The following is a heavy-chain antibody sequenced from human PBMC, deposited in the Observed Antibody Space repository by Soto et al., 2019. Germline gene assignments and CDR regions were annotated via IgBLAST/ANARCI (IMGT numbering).Heavy chain of an antibody. CDR2: ISSSSSTI. D-gene: IGHD3-22*01. J-gene: IGHJ4*02. CDR3: ASQAYDSYGYGFDD. CDR1: GFTFRTYS. V-gene: IGHV3-48*01. Sequence: EVQLVESGGGLVQPGGSLRLSCAASGFTFRTYSMNWVRQAPGKGLEWVSYISSSSSTINYADSVKGRFTISRDNAKNSLYLQMNSLRAEDTAVYYCASQAYDSYGYGFDDWGQGTLVTVSS.